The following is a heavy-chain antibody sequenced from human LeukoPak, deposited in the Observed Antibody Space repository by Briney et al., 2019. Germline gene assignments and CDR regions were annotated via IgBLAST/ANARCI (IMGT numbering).Heavy chain of an antibody. D-gene: IGHD5-18*01. CDR2: IYYSGST. V-gene: IGHV4-39*01. J-gene: IGHJ4*02. CDR3: ARKPGYNYGFDY. Sequence: SETLSLTCTVSGGSISSSSYYWGWIRQPPGKGLEWIGSIYYSGSTYYNPSLKSRVTISVDTSKNQFSLRLSSVTAADTAVYYCARKPGYNYGFDYWGQGTLVTVSS. CDR1: GGSISSSSYY.